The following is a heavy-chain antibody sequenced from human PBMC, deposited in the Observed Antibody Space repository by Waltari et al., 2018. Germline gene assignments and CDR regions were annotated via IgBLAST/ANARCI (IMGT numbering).Heavy chain of an antibody. D-gene: IGHD3-3*01. J-gene: IGHJ3*02. Sequence: QVQLVQSGAEVKKPGASVKVSCKASGYTFTGYYMPWVRQAPGQGLEWMGRINPNSGGTNYAQKFQGRVTMTRDTSISTAYMELSRLRSDDTAVYYCARDPHYDFWRGGAFDIWGQGTMVTVSS. CDR3: ARDPHYDFWRGGAFDI. CDR2: INPNSGGT. V-gene: IGHV1-2*06. CDR1: GYTFTGYY.